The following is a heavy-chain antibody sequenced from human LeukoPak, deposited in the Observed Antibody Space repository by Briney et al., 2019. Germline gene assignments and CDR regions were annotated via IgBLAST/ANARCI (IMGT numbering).Heavy chain of an antibody. Sequence: SETLSLTCAVSGASISSGYWWSWVRQAPGKGLEWIGEIYHSGSTNHNPSLESRVTISVDKSKSQFSLNLNSVTAADTAVYNCARDDTGVIRGIRFHYWGQGTLVTVSS. CDR3: ARDDTGVIRGIRFHY. CDR1: GASISSGYW. V-gene: IGHV4-4*02. D-gene: IGHD3-10*01. CDR2: IYHSGST. J-gene: IGHJ4*02.